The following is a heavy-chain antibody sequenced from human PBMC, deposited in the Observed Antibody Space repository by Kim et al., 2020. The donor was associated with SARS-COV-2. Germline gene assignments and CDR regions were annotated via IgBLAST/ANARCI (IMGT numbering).Heavy chain of an antibody. J-gene: IGHJ6*02. Sequence: GGSLRLSCAASGFTFSSYGMHWVRQAPGKGLEWVAVIWYDGSNKYYADSVKGRFTISRDNSKNTLYLQMNSLRAEDTAVYYCARGAIGQQCKTPQYYYGMDVWGQGTTVTVSS. CDR3: ARGAIGQQCKTPQYYYGMDV. V-gene: IGHV3-33*01. CDR2: IWYDGSNK. CDR1: GFTFSSYG. D-gene: IGHD6-13*01.